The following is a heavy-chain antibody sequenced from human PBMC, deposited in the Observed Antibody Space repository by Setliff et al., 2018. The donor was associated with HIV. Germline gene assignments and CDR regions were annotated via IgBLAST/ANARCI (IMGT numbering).Heavy chain of an antibody. Sequence: PSETLSLTCTVSGGSISSYYWSWIRQPPEKGLEWIGYIYDRGRTNYNPSLKSRVTISLDTSKNQFSLKLNSVTAADTAVYYCARADCSGGSCYSPGYWGQGTLVTVSS. CDR2: IYDRGRT. CDR3: ARADCSGGSCYSPGY. D-gene: IGHD2-15*01. J-gene: IGHJ4*02. V-gene: IGHV4-59*01. CDR1: GGSISSYY.